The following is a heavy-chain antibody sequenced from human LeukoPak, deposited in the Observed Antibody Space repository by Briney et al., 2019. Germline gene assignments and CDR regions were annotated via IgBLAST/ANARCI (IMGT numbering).Heavy chain of an antibody. CDR1: GGTFSSYA. CDR2: INPNSGGT. V-gene: IGHV1-2*04. CDR3: AREVSDAFDI. J-gene: IGHJ3*02. Sequence: ASVKVSCKASGGTFSSYAISWVRQAPGQGLEWMGWINPNSGGTNYAQKFQGWVTMTRDTSISTAYMELSELRSDDTAVYYCAREVSDAFDIWGQGTMVTVSS.